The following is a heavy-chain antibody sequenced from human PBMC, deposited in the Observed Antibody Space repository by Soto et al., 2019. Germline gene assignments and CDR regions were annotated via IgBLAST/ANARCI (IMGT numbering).Heavy chain of an antibody. CDR3: ASWLEEDGIGGTCYYGMDV. J-gene: IGHJ6*02. CDR1: GGTFSNYA. Sequence: QVQLVQSGAEVKKPGSSVKVSCKASGGTFSNYAFSWVRQAPGHGLEWLGGIMPIFGRADYAQKFRGRVKITAEDSTSTVHIELSWLRTEVTAVYYCASWLEEDGIGGTCYYGMDVWGQGTTVTVAS. V-gene: IGHV1-69*12. D-gene: IGHD3-10*01. CDR2: IMPIFGRA.